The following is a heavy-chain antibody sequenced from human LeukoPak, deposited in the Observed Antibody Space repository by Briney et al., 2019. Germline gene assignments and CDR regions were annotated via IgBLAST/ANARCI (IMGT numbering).Heavy chain of an antibody. J-gene: IGHJ3*01. CDR3: AKDRSRDGYDAFDL. Sequence: GGSLRLSCVASGFTSSTYGIHWVRQAPGKGLEWVAFVRFDGSNKYYADSVKGRFTISRDNSKNTLYVQMNSLRAEDTAVYYCAKDRSRDGYDAFDLWGQGTMVSVSS. CDR1: GFTSSTYG. CDR2: VRFDGSNK. D-gene: IGHD5-24*01. V-gene: IGHV3-30*02.